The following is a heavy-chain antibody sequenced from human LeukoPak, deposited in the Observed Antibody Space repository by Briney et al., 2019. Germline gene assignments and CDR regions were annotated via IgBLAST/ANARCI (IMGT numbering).Heavy chain of an antibody. CDR2: INHSGST. V-gene: IGHV4-34*01. Sequence: SETLSLTCAVYGGSFSGYYWSWIRQPPGKGLEWIGEINHSGSTNYNPSLKSRVTISVDTSKNQFSLKLSSVTAADTAVYYCERVAVAGIDYWGQGTLVTVSS. D-gene: IGHD6-19*01. CDR3: ERVAVAGIDY. J-gene: IGHJ4*02. CDR1: GGSFSGYY.